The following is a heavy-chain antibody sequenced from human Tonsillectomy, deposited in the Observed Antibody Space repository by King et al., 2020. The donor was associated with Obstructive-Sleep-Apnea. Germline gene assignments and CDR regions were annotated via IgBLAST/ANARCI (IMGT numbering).Heavy chain of an antibody. CDR1: GFSFSTYG. D-gene: IGHD3-22*01. CDR2: ILYDGNVK. J-gene: IGHJ4*02. V-gene: IGHV3-30*02. CDR3: AKGAMIVVVMEYFDY. Sequence: VQLVESGGGVVQPDRSLRLSCAASGFSFSTYGMHLVRQAPGKGLEWVAFILYDGNVKYYADSVKGRFTISRDDSKNTLDLQMNSLSAEDTAVYYCAKGAMIVVVMEYFDYWGQGTLVTVSS.